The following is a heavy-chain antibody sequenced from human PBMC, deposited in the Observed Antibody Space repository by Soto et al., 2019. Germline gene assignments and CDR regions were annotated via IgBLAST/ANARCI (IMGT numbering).Heavy chain of an antibody. J-gene: IGHJ4*02. V-gene: IGHV1-24*01. CDR2: LDYEEGER. CDR1: GNTLSVLL. CDR3: AAGVTTFDY. D-gene: IGHD4-17*01. Sequence: GASVKVSCKVSGNTLSVLLMHWVRQAPGKGLEWMGSLDYEEGERNFAHRFEGRVTVTEDTSTDTAYMDLSSLKSEDTAVYYCAAGVTTFDYWGQGTLVTGSS.